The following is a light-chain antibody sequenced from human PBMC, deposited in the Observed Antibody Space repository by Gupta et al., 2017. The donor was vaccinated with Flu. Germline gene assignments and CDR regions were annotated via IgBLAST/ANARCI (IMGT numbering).Light chain of an antibody. CDR3: QQYDSYPFT. Sequence: AIRITQSPSSVSASTGDSVTITCRASQGIRSYLAWYQQKPGIAPKLLIYAASTLQSGVPSAFTGSGSGTDFTLTISRLQSEDFATYYCQQYDSYPFTFGGGTKVEIK. J-gene: IGKJ4*01. CDR1: QGIRSY. CDR2: AAS. V-gene: IGKV1-8*01.